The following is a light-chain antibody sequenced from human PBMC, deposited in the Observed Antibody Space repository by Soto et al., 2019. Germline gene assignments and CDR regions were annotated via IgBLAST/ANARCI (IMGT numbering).Light chain of an antibody. CDR1: QSISSY. CDR2: AAS. Sequence: DLQMTQSPSSLSASVGDRVTITCRASQSISSYLNWYQQKPGKAPKLLIYAASSVQSGVPSRFSGSGSGTDFTLTISSLQPEDFATYYCQQGYSTPITFGQGTRLEIK. V-gene: IGKV1-39*01. CDR3: QQGYSTPIT. J-gene: IGKJ5*01.